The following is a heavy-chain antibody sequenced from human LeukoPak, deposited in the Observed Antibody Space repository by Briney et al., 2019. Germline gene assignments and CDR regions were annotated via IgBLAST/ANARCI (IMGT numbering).Heavy chain of an antibody. V-gene: IGHV3-74*01. Sequence: GGSLRLSCAASGFTFSSYWMHWVRQAPGKGLVWVSRINSDGSSTAYADSVKGRLTTSRDNAKNTLYLQMNSLRAEDTAVYYCARGRYYGMDVWGQGTTVTVSS. CDR3: ARGRYYGMDV. J-gene: IGHJ6*02. CDR2: INSDGSST. CDR1: GFTFSSYW.